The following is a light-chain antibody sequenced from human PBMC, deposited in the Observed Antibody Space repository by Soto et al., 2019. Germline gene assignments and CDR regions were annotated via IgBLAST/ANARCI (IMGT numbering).Light chain of an antibody. CDR2: AAS. V-gene: IGKV1-39*01. J-gene: IGKJ1*01. CDR3: QQSYSTPRT. Sequence: DIQMTQSPSSLSASVGDRVTITCRASQYISSHLNWYQQKPGKAPKLLIYAASSLQSGVPSRFSGSGSGNDFPLTISRLQPEDFATFYCQQSYSTPRTFGQGTKVEVK. CDR1: QYISSH.